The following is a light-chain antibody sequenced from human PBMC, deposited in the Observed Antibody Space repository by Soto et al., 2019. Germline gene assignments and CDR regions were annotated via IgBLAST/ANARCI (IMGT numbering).Light chain of an antibody. J-gene: IGKJ3*01. CDR2: DAS. CDR3: QQFNSFIFT. V-gene: IGKV1-13*02. Sequence: AIQLTQSPSSLSASVGDRVTITCRASQGISSALAWYQQKPGKAPKLLIYDASSLESGVPSRFSGSGSGTDFTLTISSLQPEDFATYYCQQFNSFIFTFGPVTKVDIK. CDR1: QGISSA.